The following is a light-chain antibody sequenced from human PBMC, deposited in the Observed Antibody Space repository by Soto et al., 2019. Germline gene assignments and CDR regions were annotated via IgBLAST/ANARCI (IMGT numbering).Light chain of an antibody. J-gene: IGKJ5*01. CDR2: GAS. V-gene: IGKV3-15*01. CDR3: QQYNNWPIT. Sequence: MGLKHSPATLSLSPAEGATLSSSSSQSASSYVAWYQQKPGQAPRLLIYGASTRATGIPARFSGSGSGTEFTLTISSLQSEDFAVYYCQQYNNWPITFGQGTRLEIK. CDR1: QSASSY.